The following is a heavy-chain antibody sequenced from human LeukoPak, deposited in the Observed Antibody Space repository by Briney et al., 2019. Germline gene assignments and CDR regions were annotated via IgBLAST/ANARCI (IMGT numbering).Heavy chain of an antibody. CDR3: ARTADTQWLVPRWFDS. D-gene: IGHD6-19*01. V-gene: IGHV4-31*03. J-gene: IGHJ5*01. Sequence: SETLSLTCTVSGGSISSGGYYWSWIRQHPGKGLEWIGYIYYSGSTYYNPSLKSRVTISVDTSKNQFSLKLSSVTAADTAVYHCARTADTQWLVPRWFDSWGQGTLVTVSS. CDR2: IYYSGST. CDR1: GGSISSGGYY.